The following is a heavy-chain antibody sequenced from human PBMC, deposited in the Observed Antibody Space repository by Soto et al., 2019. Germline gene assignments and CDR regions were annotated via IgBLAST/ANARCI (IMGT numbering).Heavy chain of an antibody. Sequence: EVQLLESGGGLVQPGGSLRLSCVGSGFTFSDHGMSWVRQAPGKGLAWVSAISGSVGSTFYADSVKGRFTISRDNSKNTLYLQMNSLRDEDTAVYYCAKDRTIAARNYDEWGQGVLVTVSS. J-gene: IGHJ4*02. CDR3: AKDRTIAARNYDE. CDR2: ISGSVGST. V-gene: IGHV3-23*01. D-gene: IGHD6-6*01. CDR1: GFTFSDHG.